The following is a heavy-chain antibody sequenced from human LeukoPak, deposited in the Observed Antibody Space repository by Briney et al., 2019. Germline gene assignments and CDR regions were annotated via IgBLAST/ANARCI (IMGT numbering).Heavy chain of an antibody. CDR2: ISGDGGST. CDR3: AKVVSRHYYYYGMDV. Sequence: PGGSLRLSCAAPGFTFDDYAMHWGPQAPGKGLEWGSLISGDGGSTYYADSVKGRFTISRDNSKNSLYLQMNSLRTEDTALYYCAKVVSRHYYYYGMDVWGQGTTVTVSS. J-gene: IGHJ6*02. CDR1: GFTFDDYA. V-gene: IGHV3-43*02. D-gene: IGHD5/OR15-5a*01.